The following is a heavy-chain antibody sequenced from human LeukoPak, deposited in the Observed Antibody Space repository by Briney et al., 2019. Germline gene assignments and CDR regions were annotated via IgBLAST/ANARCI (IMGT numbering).Heavy chain of an antibody. J-gene: IGHJ3*02. Sequence: ASVKVSCKVSGYTLTELSMHWVRQAPGKGLELMGGFDPEDGETIYAQKFQGRVTMTEDTSTDTAYMELSSLRSEDTAVYYCATVGVVVITNAFDIWGQGTMVTVSS. CDR1: GYTLTELS. CDR3: ATVGVVVITNAFDI. V-gene: IGHV1-24*01. CDR2: FDPEDGET. D-gene: IGHD3-22*01.